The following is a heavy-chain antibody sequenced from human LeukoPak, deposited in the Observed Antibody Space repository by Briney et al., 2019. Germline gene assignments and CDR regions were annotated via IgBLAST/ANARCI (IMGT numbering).Heavy chain of an antibody. Sequence: SVTLSLTCAVYGGSFSGYYWSWIRQPPGKGLEWIGEINHSGSTNYNPSLKSRVTISVDTSKNQFSLKLSSVTAADTAVYYCARWINCSGGGCSYYFDYWGQGTLVTVSS. J-gene: IGHJ4*02. CDR1: GGSFSGYY. CDR3: ARWINCSGGGCSYYFDY. V-gene: IGHV4-34*01. D-gene: IGHD2-15*01. CDR2: INHSGST.